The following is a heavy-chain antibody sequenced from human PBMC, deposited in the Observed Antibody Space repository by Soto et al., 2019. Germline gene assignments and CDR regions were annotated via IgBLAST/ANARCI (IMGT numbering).Heavy chain of an antibody. CDR2: TYYRSKWYN. V-gene: IGHV6-1*01. CDR3: AKGTAMVVYGMDV. Sequence: SQTLSLTCVISGDSVSSNSAAWNWIRQSPSRGLEWLGRTYYRSKWYNDYAVSVKSRITINPDTSKNQFSLQLNSVTPEDTAVYYFAKGTAMVVYGMDVWSHGTTVTVSS. D-gene: IGHD5-18*01. J-gene: IGHJ6*02. CDR1: GDSVSSNSAA.